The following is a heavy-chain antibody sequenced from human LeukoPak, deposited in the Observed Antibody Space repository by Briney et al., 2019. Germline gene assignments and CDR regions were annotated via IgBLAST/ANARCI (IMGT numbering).Heavy chain of an antibody. CDR3: AKDLERGQWLVHEFDY. Sequence: GGSLRLSCAASGFTFSSYGMHWVRQAPGKGLEWVAVISYDGSNKYYADSVKGRFTISRDNSKNTLYLQMNSLRAEDTAVYYCAKDLERGQWLVHEFDYWGQGTLVTVSS. CDR2: ISYDGSNK. J-gene: IGHJ4*02. D-gene: IGHD6-19*01. V-gene: IGHV3-30*18. CDR1: GFTFSSYG.